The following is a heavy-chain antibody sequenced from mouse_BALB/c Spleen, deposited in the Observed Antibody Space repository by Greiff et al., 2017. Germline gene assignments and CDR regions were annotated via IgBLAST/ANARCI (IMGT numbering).Heavy chain of an antibody. CDR1: GYTFTSYW. V-gene: IGHV1-7*01. CDR3: ARSTYGNYWFAY. CDR2: INPSTGYT. J-gene: IGHJ3*01. Sequence: VKVVESGAELAKPGASVKMSCKASGYTFTSYWMHWVKQRPGQGLEWIGYINPSTGYTEYNQKFKDKATLTADKSSSTAYMQLSSLTSEDSAVYYCARSTYGNYWFAYWGQGTLVTVSA. D-gene: IGHD2-1*01.